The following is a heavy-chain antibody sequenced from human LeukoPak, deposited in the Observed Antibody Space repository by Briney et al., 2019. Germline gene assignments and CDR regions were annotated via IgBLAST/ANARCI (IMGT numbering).Heavy chain of an antibody. CDR2: ISSSSNTI. CDR1: GFTFSSYS. CDR3: ARVWSSGYTKDY. D-gene: IGHD3-22*01. Sequence: PGGSMRLSCAASGFTFSSYSIDWVRQAPGKGLEWLSYISSSSNTIYYADSVKGRFTISRDNAKNSVYLQMNSLRAEDTAVYYCARVWSSGYTKDYWGQGTLVTVSS. J-gene: IGHJ4*02. V-gene: IGHV3-48*04.